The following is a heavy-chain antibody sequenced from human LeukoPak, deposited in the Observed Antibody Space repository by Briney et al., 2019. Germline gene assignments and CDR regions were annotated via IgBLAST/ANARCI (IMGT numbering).Heavy chain of an antibody. J-gene: IGHJ3*02. CDR2: IYPDDSDT. D-gene: IGHD6-19*01. V-gene: IGHV5-51*01. Sequence: GESLKISCKGSGYSFTSYWIGWVRQMPGKGLEWMGIIYPDDSDTRYSPSFQGQVIISADKSISTAYLQWSSLKASDTAMYYCARHRYGLGSGRYLGDAFDIWGQGTMVTVSS. CDR1: GYSFTSYW. CDR3: ARHRYGLGSGRYLGDAFDI.